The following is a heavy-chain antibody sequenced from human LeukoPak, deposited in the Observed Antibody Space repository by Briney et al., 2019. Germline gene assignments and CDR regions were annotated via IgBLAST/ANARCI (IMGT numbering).Heavy chain of an antibody. CDR1: GFTFSSYS. D-gene: IGHD3-22*01. Sequence: GSLRLSCAASGFTFSSYSMNWVRQAPGKGLEWVSSISSSSTYIYYVDSVKGRFTISRDNAKNSLYLQMNSLRAEDTAVYYCARLAYYDRSGYSNFEYWGQGTLVTVSS. J-gene: IGHJ4*02. CDR2: ISSSSTYI. CDR3: ARLAYYDRSGYSNFEY. V-gene: IGHV3-21*01.